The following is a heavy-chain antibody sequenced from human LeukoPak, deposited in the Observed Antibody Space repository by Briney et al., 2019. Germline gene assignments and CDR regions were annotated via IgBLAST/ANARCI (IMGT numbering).Heavy chain of an antibody. CDR3: AMGVVVAATPYGMDV. V-gene: IGHV1-69*13. CDR2: IIPIFGTA. J-gene: IGHJ6*02. D-gene: IGHD2-15*01. Sequence: SVKVSCKASGGTFSSYAISGVRQAPGQGLEWMGGIIPIFGTANYAQKFQGRVTITADESTSAAYMELSSLRSEDTAVYYCAMGVVVAATPYGMDVWGQGTTVTVSS. CDR1: GGTFSSYA.